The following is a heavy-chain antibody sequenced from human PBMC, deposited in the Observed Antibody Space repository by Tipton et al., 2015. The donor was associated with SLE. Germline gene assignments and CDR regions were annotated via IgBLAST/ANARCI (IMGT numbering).Heavy chain of an antibody. CDR2: IHHSRST. D-gene: IGHD3-16*01. CDR1: GGSIRSSNW. J-gene: IGHJ5*02. Sequence: TLSLTCAVSGGSIRSSNWWSWVRQPPGKGLEWIGEIHHSRSTNSNPSLKSRVTISVDKSKNQFSLKLSSVTVADTAVYYCARVQAYEGFDPWGQGTLVTVSS. V-gene: IGHV4-4*02. CDR3: ARVQAYEGFDP.